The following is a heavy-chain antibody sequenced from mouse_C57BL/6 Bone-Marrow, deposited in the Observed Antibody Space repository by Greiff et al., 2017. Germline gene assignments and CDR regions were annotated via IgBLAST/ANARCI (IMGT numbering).Heavy chain of an antibody. V-gene: IGHV1-82*01. J-gene: IGHJ3*01. Sequence: VMLVESGPELVKPGASVKISCKASGYAFSSSWMNWVKQRPGKGLEWIGRIYPGDGDTNYNGKFKGKATLTADKSSSTAYMQLSSLTSEDSAVYFCARGDYYGNYGFAYWGQGTLVTVSA. CDR3: ARGDYYGNYGFAY. CDR1: GYAFSSSW. CDR2: IYPGDGDT. D-gene: IGHD2-1*01.